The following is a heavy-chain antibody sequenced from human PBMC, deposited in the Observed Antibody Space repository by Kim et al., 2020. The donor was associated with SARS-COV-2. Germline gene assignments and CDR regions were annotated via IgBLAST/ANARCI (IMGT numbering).Heavy chain of an antibody. D-gene: IGHD2-21*01. CDR1: GFTFSSYA. V-gene: IGHV3-23*01. CDR2: MSASGGTT. Sequence: GGSLRLSCAASGFTFSSYAMRWVRQAPGKGLEWVSGMSASGGTTFCADSVKGRFTISRDNSKNTLYLQMNSLSAEDTAVYYCARKRGLGIYCGFDIWGQGTRVTVS. J-gene: IGHJ3*02. CDR3: ARKRGLGIYCGFDI.